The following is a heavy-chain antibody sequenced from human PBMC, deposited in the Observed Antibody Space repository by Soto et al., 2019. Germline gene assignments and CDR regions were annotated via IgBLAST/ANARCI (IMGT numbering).Heavy chain of an antibody. Sequence: GASVKVSCKASGGTFSSYTISWVRQAPGQGLEWMGRIIPVLGIANYAQKFQGRVTITADKSTSTAYMELSSLRSEDTAVYYCARDALAAAGTLGGGYWGQGTLVTVSS. CDR3: ARDALAAAGTLGGGY. CDR1: GGTFSSYT. D-gene: IGHD6-13*01. V-gene: IGHV1-69*04. J-gene: IGHJ4*02. CDR2: IIPVLGIA.